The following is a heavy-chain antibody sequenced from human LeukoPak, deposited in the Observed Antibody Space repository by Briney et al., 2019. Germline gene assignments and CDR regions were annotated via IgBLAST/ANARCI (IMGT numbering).Heavy chain of an antibody. CDR3: ARDSGEILTGYFGY. CDR1: GFTVSNNY. CDR2: IYSDYST. Sequence: LAGGSLRLSCAVSGFTVSNNYMSRVRQAPGKGLQWVSIIYSDYSTYYADSVKGRFTISRDNSQNTLYLQMNSLRAEDTAVYYCARDSGEILTGYFGYWGQGTLVTVSS. D-gene: IGHD3-9*01. J-gene: IGHJ4*02. V-gene: IGHV3-53*01.